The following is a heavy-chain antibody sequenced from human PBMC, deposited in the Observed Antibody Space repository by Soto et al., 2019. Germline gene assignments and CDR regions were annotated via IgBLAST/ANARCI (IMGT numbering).Heavy chain of an antibody. V-gene: IGHV3-23*01. J-gene: IGHJ4*02. CDR3: AKARLPGYSSSWTPFYY. CDR1: GFTFSSYP. CDR2: ISGSGGST. D-gene: IGHD6-13*01. Sequence: EGSLRLSCAASGFTFSSYPMSWVRHAPGKGLEWLSGISGSGGSTYYADSVKGRFTSSRDYCKNTGYLQMNSMRAEDTAVYYCAKARLPGYSSSWTPFYYWRQGTLVTVSS.